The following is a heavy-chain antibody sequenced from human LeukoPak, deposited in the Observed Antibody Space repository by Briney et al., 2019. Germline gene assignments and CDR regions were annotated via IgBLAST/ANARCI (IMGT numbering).Heavy chain of an antibody. CDR3: ARVEVGYGDLFDY. CDR1: GFTFSDYY. V-gene: IGHV3-11*04. J-gene: IGHJ4*02. CDR2: ISSGSTI. D-gene: IGHD4-17*01. Sequence: GGSLRLSCAASGFTFSDYYMSWIRQAPGKGLEWVSYISSGSTIYYADSVKGRFTISRDNAKNSLYLQMNSLRAEDTAVYYCARVEVGYGDLFDYWGQGTLVTVSS.